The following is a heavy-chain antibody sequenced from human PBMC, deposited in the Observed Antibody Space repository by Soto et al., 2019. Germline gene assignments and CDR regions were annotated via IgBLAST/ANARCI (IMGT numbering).Heavy chain of an antibody. CDR1: GDSISSYY. Sequence: SETLSLTCTVCGDSISSYYWSWIRQPPGKGLEWIGYMYNTGSTIYNPSLKSRVTISVDTSKNQFSLKLNSVTAADTAVYYCARDLWGYCGADCYPLDVWGQGTTVTVS. CDR2: MYNTGST. CDR3: ARDLWGYCGADCYPLDV. V-gene: IGHV4-59*01. D-gene: IGHD2-21*02. J-gene: IGHJ6*02.